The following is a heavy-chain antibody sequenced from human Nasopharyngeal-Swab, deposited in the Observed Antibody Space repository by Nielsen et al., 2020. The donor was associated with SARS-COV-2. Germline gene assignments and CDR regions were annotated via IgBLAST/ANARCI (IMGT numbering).Heavy chain of an antibody. D-gene: IGHD3-3*01. J-gene: IGHJ5*02. Sequence: WIRQPPGKGLEWIGEINHSGSTNYNPSLKSRVTISVDTSKNQFSLKLSSVTAADTAVYYCARALPYYDFWSGYYKGWFDPWGQGTLVTVSS. V-gene: IGHV4-34*01. CDR2: INHSGST. CDR3: ARALPYYDFWSGYYKGWFDP.